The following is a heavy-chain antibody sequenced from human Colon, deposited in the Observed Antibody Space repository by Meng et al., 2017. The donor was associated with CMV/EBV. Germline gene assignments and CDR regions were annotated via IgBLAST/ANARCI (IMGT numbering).Heavy chain of an antibody. D-gene: IGHD3-10*01. J-gene: IGHJ6*02. CDR3: AKEEYYYGSGSYYTATYYYYYGMDF. V-gene: IGHV3-30*02. CDR1: GFTFSSYG. Sequence: GGSLRLSCAASGFTFSSYGMHWVRQAPGKGLEWVAFIRYDGSNKYYADSVKGRFTISRDNSKNTLYLQMNSLRAEDTAVYYCAKEEYYYGSGSYYTATYYYYYGMDFWGQGTTVTVSS. CDR2: IRYDGSNK.